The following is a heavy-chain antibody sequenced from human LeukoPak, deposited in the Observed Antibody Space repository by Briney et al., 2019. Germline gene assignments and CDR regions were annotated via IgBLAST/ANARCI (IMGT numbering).Heavy chain of an antibody. CDR1: GGSLNNYY. D-gene: IGHD1-14*01. V-gene: IGHV4-59*01. CDR2: IHYTGST. CDR3: ARDAGTS. J-gene: IGHJ5*02. Sequence: SETLSLTCTVSGGSLNNYYWNWIRQPPGKGLEWIGYIHYTGSTNYNPTLKSRVTISVDTPKNQFSLRLSSVTAADTAVYYCARDAGTSWGQGTLVTVSS.